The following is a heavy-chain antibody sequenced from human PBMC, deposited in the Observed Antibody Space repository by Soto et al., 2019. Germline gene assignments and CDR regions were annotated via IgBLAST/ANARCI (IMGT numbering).Heavy chain of an antibody. D-gene: IGHD2-15*01. CDR3: AGDAAYCSGGSCYPDY. CDR2: ISAYNGNT. CDR1: GYTFTSYG. V-gene: IGHV1-18*01. J-gene: IGHJ4*02. Sequence: QVQLVQSGAEVKKPGASVKVSCKASGYTFTSYGISWVRQAPGQGLEWMGWISAYNGNTNYAQKLQGRVTMTTDTSTSTADMELRSLRSDDTAVYYCAGDAAYCSGGSCYPDYWGQGTLVTVSS.